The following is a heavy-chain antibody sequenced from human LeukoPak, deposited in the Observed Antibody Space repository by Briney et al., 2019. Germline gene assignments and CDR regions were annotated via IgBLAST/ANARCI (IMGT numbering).Heavy chain of an antibody. CDR1: GFTFSDHP. V-gene: IGHV3-30*04. J-gene: IGHJ4*02. CDR3: ARQMTSTRLFDS. D-gene: IGHD5/OR15-5a*01. CDR2: IGSDGTKK. Sequence: GGSLRLSCVASGFTFSDHPFHWVRQSPDKGLEWVALIGSDGTKKYYADSVQGRFTVSRENSKNTQFLQMNTLRADDTAVYFCARQMTSTRLFDSWGQGTLVTVSS.